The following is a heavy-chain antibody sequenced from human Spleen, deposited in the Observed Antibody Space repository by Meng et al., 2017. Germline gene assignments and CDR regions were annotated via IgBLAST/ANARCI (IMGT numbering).Heavy chain of an antibody. D-gene: IGHD2-15*01. V-gene: IGHV5-51*01. J-gene: IGHJ4*02. CDR3: AGFATVVAAWDYFDN. Sequence: GESLKISCKGAGYTFMTRWVGWVRQMPGKGLEWMGIIHPGDSDTRYSPSFQGQVTISADKSISTAYLQWSSLKASDSAMYCCAGFATVVAAWDYFDNWGQETRSPSPQ. CDR1: GYTFMTRW. CDR2: IHPGDSDT.